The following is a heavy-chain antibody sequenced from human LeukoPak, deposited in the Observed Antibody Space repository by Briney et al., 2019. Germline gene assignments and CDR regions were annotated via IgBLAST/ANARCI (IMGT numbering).Heavy chain of an antibody. CDR3: AREFVPEVDTAMVFDY. J-gene: IGHJ4*02. CDR1: GGTFSSYA. CDR2: IIPIFGTA. D-gene: IGHD5-18*01. V-gene: IGHV1-69*05. Sequence: SVKVSCKASGGTFSSYAISCVRQAPGQGLEWMGRIIPIFGTANYAQKFQGRVTITTDESTSTAYMELSSLRSEDTAVYYCAREFVPEVDTAMVFDYWGQGTLVTVSS.